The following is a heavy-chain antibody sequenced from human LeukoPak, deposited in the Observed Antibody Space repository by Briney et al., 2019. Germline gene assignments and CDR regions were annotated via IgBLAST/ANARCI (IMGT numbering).Heavy chain of an antibody. J-gene: IGHJ3*02. Sequence: PGGSLRLSCAASGFTFSSSAMSWVRQAPGKGLEWVSAISNNGGYTYYADSVQGRFTISRDNSKSTLYLQMNSLRAEDTAVYYCARGAPAGPFDAFDIWGQGTMVTVSS. D-gene: IGHD6-13*01. CDR2: ISNNGGYT. V-gene: IGHV3-23*01. CDR1: GFTFSSSA. CDR3: ARGAPAGPFDAFDI.